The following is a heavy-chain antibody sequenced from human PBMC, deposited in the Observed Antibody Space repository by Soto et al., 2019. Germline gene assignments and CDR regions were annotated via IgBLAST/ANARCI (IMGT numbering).Heavy chain of an antibody. J-gene: IGHJ4*01. V-gene: IGHV3-74*01. CDR3: ARAPEHRAMAY. Sequence: PSGCMRLSCAASRLRLYDYWMHWARQIPGKGLLWVSRISVDGGDTTYADSVKGRFTISRDNAKNTLYLQMDTLRAEDTFIYYCARAPEHRAMAYWVHGTLVTVSS. CDR1: RLRLYDYW. CDR2: ISVDGGDT.